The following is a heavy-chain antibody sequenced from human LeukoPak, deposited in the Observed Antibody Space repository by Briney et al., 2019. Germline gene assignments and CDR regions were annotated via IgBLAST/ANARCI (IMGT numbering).Heavy chain of an antibody. V-gene: IGHV1-2*02. CDR1: GYTFTGYY. J-gene: IGHJ5*02. CDR3: ARAYQRLGGLSFPDQ. Sequence: ASVKVSCKASGYTFTGYYMHWVRQAPGQGLEWMGWINPNSGGTNYAQKFQGRVTMTRDTSISTAYMELNRLRSDDTAVYYCARAYQRLGGLSFPDQWGQGTLVSVSS. CDR2: INPNSGGT. D-gene: IGHD3-16*02.